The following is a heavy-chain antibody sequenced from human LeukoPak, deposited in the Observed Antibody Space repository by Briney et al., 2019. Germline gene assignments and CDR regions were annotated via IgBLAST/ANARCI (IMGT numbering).Heavy chain of an antibody. J-gene: IGHJ5*02. Sequence: AGSLSLTCAASGFTFSSYGMHWVRQGPGKGLEWGGFIRNDGSNKYYADSVKGRFTISRDNSKNTLYLQMNSLRAEDTAVYYCAKDPYHTIFGVVIGTIDPWGQGTLVTVYS. CDR3: AKDPYHTIFGVVIGTIDP. V-gene: IGHV3-30*02. CDR2: IRNDGSNK. CDR1: GFTFSSYG. D-gene: IGHD3-3*01.